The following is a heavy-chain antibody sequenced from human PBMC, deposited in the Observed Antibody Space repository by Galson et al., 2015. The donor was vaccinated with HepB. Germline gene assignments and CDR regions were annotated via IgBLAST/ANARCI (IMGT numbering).Heavy chain of an antibody. CDR2: IYYSGST. Sequence: ETLSLTCTVSGGSISSSSYYWGWIRQPPGKGLEWIGSIYYSGSTYYNPSLKSRVTISVDTSKNQFSLKLSSVTAADTAVYYCARSYYYDSSGAFDYWGQGTLVTVSS. CDR3: ARSYYYDSSGAFDY. J-gene: IGHJ4*02. CDR1: GGSISSSSYY. D-gene: IGHD3-22*01. V-gene: IGHV4-39*01.